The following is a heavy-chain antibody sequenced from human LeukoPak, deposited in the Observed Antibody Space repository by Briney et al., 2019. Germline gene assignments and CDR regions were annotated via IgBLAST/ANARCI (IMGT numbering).Heavy chain of an antibody. D-gene: IGHD1-14*01. CDR2: IYSSGST. Sequence: SETLSLTCTVSGGSISSSYWTWIRQPAGKGLEWIGRIYSSGSTNYNPSLKSRLTMSVDTSRNQFSLKLNSVTAADTAVYYCARRGTTWYFEDWGQGTLVTVSS. V-gene: IGHV4-4*07. CDR3: ARRGTTWYFED. CDR1: GGSISSSY. J-gene: IGHJ4*02.